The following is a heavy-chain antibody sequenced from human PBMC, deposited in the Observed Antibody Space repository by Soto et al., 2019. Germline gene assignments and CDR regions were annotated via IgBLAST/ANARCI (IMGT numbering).Heavy chain of an antibody. D-gene: IGHD2-8*01. CDR1: GYTFTSYG. CDR3: AISRGLCTNGVCLNHPVVDY. J-gene: IGHJ4*02. V-gene: IGHV1-18*01. CDR2: ISAYNGNT. Sequence: QVQLVQSGAEVKKPGASVKVSCKASGYTFTSYGISWVRQAPGQGLEWMGWISAYNGNTNYAQKLQGRVTMTTDTSTSTAYMELRSLRSDDTAVYYCAISRGLCTNGVCLNHPVVDYWGQGTLVTVSS.